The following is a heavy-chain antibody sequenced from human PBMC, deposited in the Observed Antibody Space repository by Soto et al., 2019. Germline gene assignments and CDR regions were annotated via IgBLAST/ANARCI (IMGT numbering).Heavy chain of an antibody. J-gene: IGHJ4*02. V-gene: IGHV3-74*01. CDR2: MNSDGSTT. CDR1: GFTFGNYW. CDR3: ATAEVDY. Sequence: EVQLVESGGGLVQPGGSLRLSCAASGFTFGNYWMHWVRQAPGKGLEWVSRMNSDGSTTNYADSVKGRFTVSRDNARNTLHLQMNSLRAEDTAVYYCATAEVDYWGPGTRVTVSS.